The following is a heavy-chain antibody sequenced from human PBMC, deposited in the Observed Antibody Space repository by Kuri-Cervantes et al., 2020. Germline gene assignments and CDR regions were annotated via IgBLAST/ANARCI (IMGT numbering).Heavy chain of an antibody. Sequence: SETLSLTCTVSGGSISSYYWSRIRQPPGKGLEWIGYIYYSGSTNYNPSLKSRVTISVDTSKNQFSLKLSSVTAADTAVYYCARARGTAGTFDYWGQGTLVTVSS. CDR1: GGSISSYY. V-gene: IGHV4-59*12. CDR2: IYYSGST. CDR3: ARARGTAGTFDY. D-gene: IGHD1-1*01. J-gene: IGHJ4*02.